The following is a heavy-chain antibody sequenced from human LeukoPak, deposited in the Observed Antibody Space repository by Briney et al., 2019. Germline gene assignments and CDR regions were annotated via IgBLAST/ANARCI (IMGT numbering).Heavy chain of an antibody. CDR2: ISSSSSYI. CDR1: GFTFSSYS. D-gene: IGHD2-21*01. J-gene: IGHJ4*02. CDR3: TRGGCGGDCFDY. Sequence: PGGSLRLSCAASGFTFSSYSMNWVRQAPGKGLEWVSSISSSSSYIYYADSVKGRFTISRDNAKNSLYLQMNSLRAEDTAVYYCTRGGCGGDCFDYWGQRTLVTVSS. V-gene: IGHV3-21*01.